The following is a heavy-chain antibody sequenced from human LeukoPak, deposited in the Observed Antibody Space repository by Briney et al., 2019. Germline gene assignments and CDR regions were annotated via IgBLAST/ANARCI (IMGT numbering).Heavy chain of an antibody. J-gene: IGHJ4*02. CDR1: GFTFSGSA. CDR3: TRYGYGDDRMDY. CDR2: IRSKANSYTT. V-gene: IGHV3-73*01. D-gene: IGHD4-17*01. Sequence: SGGSLKLSCAASGFTFSGSAMHWVRQASGNGLEWVGRIRSKANSYTTAYAASVKGRFTISRDDSKNTAYLQMNSLKTEDTAVYYCTRYGYGDDRMDYWGQGTLVTVSS.